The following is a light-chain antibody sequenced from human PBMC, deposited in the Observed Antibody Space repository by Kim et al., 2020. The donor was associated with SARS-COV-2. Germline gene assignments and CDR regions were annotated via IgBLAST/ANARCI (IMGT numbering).Light chain of an antibody. CDR2: AAS. J-gene: IGKJ4*01. Sequence: AVGDRVTITCRASQSISSYLNWYQQKPGKAPKLLIYAASSLQSGVPSRFSGSGSGTDFTLTISSLQPEDFATYYCQQSYSTPPLTFGGGTKVDIK. V-gene: IGKV1-39*01. CDR1: QSISSY. CDR3: QQSYSTPPLT.